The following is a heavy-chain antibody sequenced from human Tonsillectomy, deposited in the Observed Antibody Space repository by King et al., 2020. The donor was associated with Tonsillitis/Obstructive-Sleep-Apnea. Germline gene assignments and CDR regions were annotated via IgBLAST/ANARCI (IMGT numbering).Heavy chain of an antibody. D-gene: IGHD2-2*01. J-gene: IGHJ3*02. CDR2: ISSSSSYI. CDR1: GFTFSSHS. Sequence: VQLVESGGGLVKPGGSLRLSCAASGFTFSSHSMNWVRQAPGKGLEWVSSISSSSSYIYYADSVKGRFTISRDNAKNSLYLQMNSLRAEDTAVYYCARDIVVVPAAIIGAFDIWGQGTMVTVSS. CDR3: ARDIVVVPAAIIGAFDI. V-gene: IGHV3-21*01.